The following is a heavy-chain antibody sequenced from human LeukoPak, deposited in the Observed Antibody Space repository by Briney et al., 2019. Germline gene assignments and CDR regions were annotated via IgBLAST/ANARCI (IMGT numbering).Heavy chain of an antibody. CDR2: TNQVGSGE. CDR1: GFTFSSSW. Sequence: GGSLRLSCAASGFTFSSSWMSWVRQAPGKGLEWVANTNQVGSGEYYVDSVKGRFTISRDNAKNSLYLQMNSLRAEDTAVYYCARDSSGYAYWGQGTLVTVSS. V-gene: IGHV3-7*01. J-gene: IGHJ4*02. D-gene: IGHD3-22*01. CDR3: ARDSSGYAY.